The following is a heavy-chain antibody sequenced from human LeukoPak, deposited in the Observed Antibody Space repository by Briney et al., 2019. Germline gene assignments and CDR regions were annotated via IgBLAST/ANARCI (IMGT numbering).Heavy chain of an antibody. CDR1: GYTFTGYN. V-gene: IGHV1-2*06. J-gene: IGHJ4*02. Sequence: ASVTVSFTASGYTFTGYNMHWVRQAPAQGLEWMGRINPNSGGTNYAQKFQGRVSMNRDKSISTAYMELSRLRSDDTAVYYCAIGERWLVRAIDYWGQGTLVTVSS. D-gene: IGHD6-19*01. CDR3: AIGERWLVRAIDY. CDR2: INPNSGGT.